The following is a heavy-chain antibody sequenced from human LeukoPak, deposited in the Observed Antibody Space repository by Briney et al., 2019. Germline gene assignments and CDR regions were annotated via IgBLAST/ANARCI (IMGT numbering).Heavy chain of an antibody. D-gene: IGHD6-19*01. CDR2: ISYEGNNK. Sequence: GRSLRLSCAASGFTFDSYAMHWVRQAPGKGLEWVAVISYEGNNKDYEDSVKGRFTISRDNSKNTVHLHMNSLRTEDTAVYFCAKDRVGEGVAAIDYWGQGTLVTVSS. CDR3: AKDRVGEGVAAIDY. CDR1: GFTFDSYA. J-gene: IGHJ4*02. V-gene: IGHV3-30*18.